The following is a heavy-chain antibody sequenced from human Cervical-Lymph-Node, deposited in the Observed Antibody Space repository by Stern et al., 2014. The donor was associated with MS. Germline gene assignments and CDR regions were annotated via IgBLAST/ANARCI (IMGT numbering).Heavy chain of an antibody. Sequence: QVQLQESGGGLVQPGGSLRLSCAGSGFTFSDYYMSWVRQAPGKGLEWVSYISNSGKTIDYADSVKGRFTISRDNAKKSLYLQMTSLRAEDTGVYYCARDRSWYNGNDPLDYWGQGTLVTVSS. CDR2: ISNSGKTI. CDR3: ARDRSWYNGNDPLDY. J-gene: IGHJ4*02. D-gene: IGHD3-10*01. V-gene: IGHV3-11*01. CDR1: GFTFSDYY.